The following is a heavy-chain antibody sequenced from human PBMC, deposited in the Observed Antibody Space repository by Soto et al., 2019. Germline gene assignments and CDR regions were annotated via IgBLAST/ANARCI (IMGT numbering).Heavy chain of an antibody. V-gene: IGHV4-59*01. D-gene: IGHD3-10*01. J-gene: IGHJ4*02. Sequence: KPSETLSLTCAVSGDSISSYYCNWIRQSPGRGLEWIGYFYYRGSTNYNPSLQSRVTMSLDTSKNQFSLRLYSVTAADTAVYYCSFNIPPGSYYNFCYWGPGTLVTGS. CDR2: FYYRGST. CDR1: GDSISSYY. CDR3: SFNIPPGSYYNFCY.